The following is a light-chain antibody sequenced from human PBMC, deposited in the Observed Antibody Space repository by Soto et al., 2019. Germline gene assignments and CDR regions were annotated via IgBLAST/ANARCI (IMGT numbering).Light chain of an antibody. CDR1: SSDIGSYNR. Sequence: QSVLAQPPSVSGSPGQSVTISCTGISSDIGSYNRVSWYQQPPGTAPKLMIYEVNNRPSGVPDRFSGSTSGNTASLTISGLQAEDEADYYCSLYTRISTYVFGSGTKVTVL. CDR3: SLYTRISTYV. J-gene: IGLJ1*01. V-gene: IGLV2-18*01. CDR2: EVN.